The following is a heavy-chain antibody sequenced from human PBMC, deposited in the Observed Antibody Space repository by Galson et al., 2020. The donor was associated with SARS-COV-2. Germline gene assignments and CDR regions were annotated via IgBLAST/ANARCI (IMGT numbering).Heavy chain of an antibody. CDR2: IWYNGGQT. CDR1: GFNFGAYG. CDR3: ARSIYSSAPKGGWFGLDR. J-gene: IGHJ5*02. V-gene: IGHV3-33*01. Sequence: GESLKISCEGSGFNFGAYGMEWFRQAPGEGLVWVAVIWYNGGQTYYSDSVKGRFTISRDNSKNSVYLQMDNLRAEDTAVYYCARSIYSSAPKGGWFGLDRWGKGTPVTVAS. D-gene: IGHD6-19*01.